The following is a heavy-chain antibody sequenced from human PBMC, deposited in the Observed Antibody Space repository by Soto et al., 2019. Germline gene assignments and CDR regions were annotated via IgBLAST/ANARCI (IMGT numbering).Heavy chain of an antibody. V-gene: IGHV3-21*02. CDR3: ARGSQSCYSASCYGTRGMDL. J-gene: IGHJ6*02. Sequence: EVQLVESGGGLVTPGWSLRLSCVAFGCNNYRMSWVRQAPGKGLEWVSSISFSSNYIHYADSVKGRFSISRDNAKKSVYLQMNSLRDEDTAVYFCARGSQSCYSASCYGTRGMDLWGQGTTVTVSS. D-gene: IGHD2-15*01. CDR1: GCNNYR. CDR2: ISFSSNYI.